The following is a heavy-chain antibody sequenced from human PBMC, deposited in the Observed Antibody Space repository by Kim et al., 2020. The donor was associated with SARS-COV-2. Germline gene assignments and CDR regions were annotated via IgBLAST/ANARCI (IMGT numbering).Heavy chain of an antibody. CDR3: ARIWFGESYIPLDY. CDR1: GGSFSGYY. V-gene: IGHV4-34*01. CDR2: INHSGST. J-gene: IGHJ4*02. Sequence: SETLSLTCAVYGGSFSGYYWSWIRQPPGKGLEWIGEINHSGSTNYNPSLKSRVTISVDTSKNQFSLKLSSVTAADTAVYYCARIWFGESYIPLDYWGQGALVTVSS. D-gene: IGHD3-10*01.